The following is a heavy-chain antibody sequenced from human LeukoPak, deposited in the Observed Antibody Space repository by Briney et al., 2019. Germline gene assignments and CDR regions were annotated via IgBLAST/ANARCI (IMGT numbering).Heavy chain of an antibody. CDR3: AKGHYYGSGSLDY. Sequence: GSLRLSCAASGFTFTSYAMSWVRQAPGKGLEWVSSISDSGGRTHYADSVKGRFTISRDNSKNTLYLQMNSLRGEDTAVYYCAKGHYYGSGSLDYWGQGTLVTVSS. V-gene: IGHV3-23*01. CDR1: GFTFTSYA. J-gene: IGHJ4*02. D-gene: IGHD3-10*01. CDR2: ISDSGGRT.